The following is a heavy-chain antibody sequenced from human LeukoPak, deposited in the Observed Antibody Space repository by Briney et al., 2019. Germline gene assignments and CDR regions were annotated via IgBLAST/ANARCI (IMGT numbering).Heavy chain of an antibody. V-gene: IGHV4-38-2*02. CDR3: ARVVELLWFGEMYYMDV. Sequence: SETLSLTCTVSGYSISSGYYWGWIRQPPGKGLEWIGSIYYSGSTYYNPSLKSRVTISVDTSKNQFSLKLSSVTAADTAVYYCARVVELLWFGEMYYMDVWGKGTTVTVSS. D-gene: IGHD3-10*01. CDR2: IYYSGST. J-gene: IGHJ6*03. CDR1: GYSISSGYY.